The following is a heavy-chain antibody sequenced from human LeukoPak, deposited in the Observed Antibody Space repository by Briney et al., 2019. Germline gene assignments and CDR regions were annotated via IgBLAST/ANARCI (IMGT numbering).Heavy chain of an antibody. CDR2: ISYDGSNK. J-gene: IGHJ5*02. CDR3: AKGDGSGSYGP. V-gene: IGHV3-30*18. CDR1: GFTFSSYS. Sequence: QPGGSLRLSCAAAGFTFSSYSMHWVRQAPGKGLEWVAVISYDGSNKYYADSVKGRFTISRDNSKNTLYLQMNSLRAEDTAVYYCAKGDGSGSYGPWGQGTLVTVSS. D-gene: IGHD3-10*01.